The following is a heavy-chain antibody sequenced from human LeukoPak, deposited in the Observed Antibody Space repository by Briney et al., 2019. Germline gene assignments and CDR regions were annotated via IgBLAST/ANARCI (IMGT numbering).Heavy chain of an antibody. D-gene: IGHD6-19*01. CDR2: IYSSRST. V-gene: IGHV4-59*01. Sequence: PSETLSLSCRVSGGSITNYYWSWIRQLPGKGLEWIGYIYSSRSTNYNPSLRSRVTISVDTSNNQFFLKLASVTAADTAVYYCARNGLGIAVATFDPWGQGILVTVSS. CDR1: GGSITNYY. CDR3: ARNGLGIAVATFDP. J-gene: IGHJ5*02.